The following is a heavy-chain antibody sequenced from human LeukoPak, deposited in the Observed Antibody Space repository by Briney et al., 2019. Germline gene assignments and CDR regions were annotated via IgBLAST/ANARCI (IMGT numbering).Heavy chain of an antibody. J-gene: IGHJ4*02. CDR2: IYTSGST. CDR1: GGSISSGSYY. CDR3: ARVTIYCSSTSCIRYFDY. D-gene: IGHD2-2*01. V-gene: IGHV4-61*02. Sequence: PSQTLSLTCTVSGGSISSGSYYWSWIRQPAGKGLEWIGRIYTSGSTNYNPSLKSRVTISVGTSKNQFSLKLSSVTAADTAVYYCARVTIYCSSTSCIRYFDYWGQGTLVTVSS.